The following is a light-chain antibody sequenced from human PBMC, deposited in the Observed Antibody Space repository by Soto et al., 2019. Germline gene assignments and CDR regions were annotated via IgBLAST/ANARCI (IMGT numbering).Light chain of an antibody. CDR1: QTITTH. V-gene: IGKV1-39*01. Sequence: DIQMTQSPSSLSASVGDRVTITCRASQTITTHVNWYQQKPGKAPKLLIYAASSLQSGVPSRFSGSGSGTDFTLTISRLEPEDFAVYYCQQYGSPTWTFGQGTKVEIK. J-gene: IGKJ1*01. CDR3: QQYGSPTWT. CDR2: AAS.